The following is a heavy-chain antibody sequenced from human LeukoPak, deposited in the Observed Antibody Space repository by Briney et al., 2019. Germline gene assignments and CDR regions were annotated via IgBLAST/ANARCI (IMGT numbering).Heavy chain of an antibody. CDR3: ARHALWFGEFSEWFDP. D-gene: IGHD3-10*01. V-gene: IGHV4-34*01. Sequence: SETLSLTCAVYGGSFSGYYWSWIRQPPGKGLEWIGEINHSGSTNYNPSLKGRVTISVDTSKNQFSLKLSSVTAADTAVYYCARHALWFGEFSEWFDPWGQGTLVTVSS. CDR1: GGSFSGYY. CDR2: INHSGST. J-gene: IGHJ5*02.